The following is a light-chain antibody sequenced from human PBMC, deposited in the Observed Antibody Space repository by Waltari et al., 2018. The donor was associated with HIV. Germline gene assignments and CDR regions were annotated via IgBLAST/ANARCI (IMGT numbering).Light chain of an antibody. CDR2: GAS. V-gene: IGKV3-20*01. CDR3: QQYGSSPGT. J-gene: IGKJ2*01. Sequence: EIVLTQSPGTLSLSPGERATLSCRASQRVSSSYLAWSQQKPGQAPRLLSYGASSRATGIPDRFSGSGSGTDFTLTISRLEPEDFAVYYCQQYGSSPGTFGQGTKLEIK. CDR1: QRVSSSY.